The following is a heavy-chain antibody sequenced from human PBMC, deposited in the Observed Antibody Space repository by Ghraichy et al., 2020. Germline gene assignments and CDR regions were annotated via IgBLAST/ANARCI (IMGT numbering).Heavy chain of an antibody. J-gene: IGHJ4*02. V-gene: IGHV3-48*02. CDR1: GFTFSTYS. CDR3: ARDMVGATNY. Sequence: GGSLRLSCAASGFTFSTYSMNWVRQAPGKGLEWVSYISYSSSIIYYADSVKGRFTISRDNAKNSLYLQMNSLKDEDTAVYYCARDMVGATNYWGQGTLVTVSS. D-gene: IGHD1-26*01. CDR2: ISYSSSII.